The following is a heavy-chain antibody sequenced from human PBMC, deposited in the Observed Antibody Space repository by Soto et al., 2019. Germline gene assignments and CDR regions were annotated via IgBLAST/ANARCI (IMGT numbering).Heavy chain of an antibody. Sequence: EVRLLESGGGLVQPGGSLRLSCAASGFTYTNYAMTWVRQTPGKGLEWASTISTSGGNRYYADSVKGRFTITRDNAVNTVYLQMNRLRVDDTALYYCTTERAARGIDYLGPGTLVTGSS. CDR2: ISTSGGNR. CDR3: TTERAARGIDY. J-gene: IGHJ4*02. CDR1: GFTYTNYA. V-gene: IGHV3-23*01. D-gene: IGHD6-6*01.